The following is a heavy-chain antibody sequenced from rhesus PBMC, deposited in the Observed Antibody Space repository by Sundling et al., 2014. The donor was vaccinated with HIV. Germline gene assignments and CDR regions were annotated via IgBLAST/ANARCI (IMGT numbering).Heavy chain of an antibody. Sequence: QVQLQESGPGLVKPSETLSLTCAVSGGSISGGYYWSWIRQPPGKGLEWIGNLYGSSASTNYNPSLKSRVTISKDTSKNHFSLKLSSVTAADTAVYYCARDIRLDSWGQGVVVTVSS. CDR3: ARDIRLDS. CDR2: LYGSSAST. CDR1: GGSISGGYY. J-gene: IGHJ6*01. V-gene: IGHV4S9*01.